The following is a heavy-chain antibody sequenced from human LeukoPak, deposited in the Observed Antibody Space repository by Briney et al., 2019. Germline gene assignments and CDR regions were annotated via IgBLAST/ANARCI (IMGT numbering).Heavy chain of an antibody. D-gene: IGHD3-10*01. CDR2: IYYSGST. CDR3: ASFYGLNWFDP. Sequence: LRLSCAASGFTFSSSGMNWVRQHPGKGLEWIGYIYYSGSTYYNPSLKSRVTISVDTSKNQFSLKLSSVTAADTAVYYCASFYGLNWFDPWGQGTLVTVSS. CDR1: GFTFSSSG. J-gene: IGHJ5*02. V-gene: IGHV4-31*02.